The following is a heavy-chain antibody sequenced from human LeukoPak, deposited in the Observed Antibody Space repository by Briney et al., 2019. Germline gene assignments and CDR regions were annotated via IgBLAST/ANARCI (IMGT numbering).Heavy chain of an antibody. CDR3: ARGKQYAVDY. Sequence: PSETLSLTCTVSGGSISGTYYWCWIRQPAGKGLEWIGRIYTSGSTNYDPSLKSLVTISVDKSNNQFSLMLSSVTAADTAVYYCARGKQYAVDYWGQGILVTVSP. CDR2: IYTSGST. CDR1: GGSISGTYY. D-gene: IGHD6-19*01. J-gene: IGHJ4*02. V-gene: IGHV4-4*07.